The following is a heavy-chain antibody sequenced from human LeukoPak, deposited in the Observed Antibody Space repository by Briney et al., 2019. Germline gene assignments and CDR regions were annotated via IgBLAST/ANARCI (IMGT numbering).Heavy chain of an antibody. V-gene: IGHV3-30*02. J-gene: IGHJ4*02. CDR2: IRYDGSNK. CDR1: GFTFSSYG. Sequence: GWSLRLSCAASGFTFSSYGMHWVRQAPGRGLEWVAFIRYDGSNKYYADSVKGRFTISRDNSKNTLYLQMNSLRAEDTAVYYCAKSVITMIVVGLDYWGQGTLVTVSS. CDR3: AKSVITMIVVGLDY. D-gene: IGHD3-22*01.